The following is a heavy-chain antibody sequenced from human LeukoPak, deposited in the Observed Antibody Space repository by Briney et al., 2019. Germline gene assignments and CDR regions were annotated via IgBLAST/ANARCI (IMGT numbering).Heavy chain of an antibody. CDR3: ARLISPVYYDSSGYY. CDR1: GGSISSSSYY. CDR2: IYYSGST. Sequence: TSETLSLTCTVSGGSISSSSYYWGWIRQPPGKGLEWIGSIYYSGSTYYNPSLKSRVTISVDTSKNQFSLKLSSVTAADTAVYYCARLISPVYYDSSGYYWGQGTLVTVSS. D-gene: IGHD3-22*01. J-gene: IGHJ4*02. V-gene: IGHV4-39*01.